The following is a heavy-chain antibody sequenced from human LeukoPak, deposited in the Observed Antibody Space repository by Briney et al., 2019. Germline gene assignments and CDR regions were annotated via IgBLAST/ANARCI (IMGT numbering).Heavy chain of an antibody. Sequence: SETLSLTCAVYGGSFSGYYWSWIRQPPGKGLEWIGEINHSGSTNCNPSLKSRVTISVDTSKNQFSLKLSSVTAADTAVYYCARVNRAGGSDYWGQGTLVTVSS. V-gene: IGHV4-34*01. D-gene: IGHD2-15*01. CDR3: ARVNRAGGSDY. CDR2: INHSGST. CDR1: GGSFSGYY. J-gene: IGHJ4*02.